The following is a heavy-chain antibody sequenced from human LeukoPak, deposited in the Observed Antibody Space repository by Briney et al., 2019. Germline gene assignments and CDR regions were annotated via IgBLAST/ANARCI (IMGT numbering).Heavy chain of an antibody. CDR3: ARRPLGLVTTFFKEFYYMDV. Sequence: PSETLSLTCTVSGDSISSGNYYWSWVRQPAGKGLEWIGRIYTSGSTDYNPSLRSRVTISVDTSKNQFSLKLSSVTAADTAVYYCARRPLGLVTTFFKEFYYMDVWGKGTTVTISS. J-gene: IGHJ6*03. CDR1: GDSISSGNYY. V-gene: IGHV4-61*02. CDR2: IYTSGST. D-gene: IGHD4-17*01.